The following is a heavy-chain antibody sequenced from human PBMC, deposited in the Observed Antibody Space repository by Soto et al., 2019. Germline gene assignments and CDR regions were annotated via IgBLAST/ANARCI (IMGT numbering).Heavy chain of an antibody. CDR2: VKDGGHT. V-gene: IGHV4-34*01. J-gene: IGHJ4*01. D-gene: IGHD5-12*01. CDR1: GGSLSGYY. CDR3: ARGQEGVVATH. Sequence: QVQLQLWGAGLLKPSETLSLKCAVTGGSLSGYYWSWIRQPPGKGLEWIGEVKDGGHTNYSPSLRGRVTISSDTSNNQFSLRLNSVTAADTGVYYCARGQEGVVATHWDHGSLVTVSS.